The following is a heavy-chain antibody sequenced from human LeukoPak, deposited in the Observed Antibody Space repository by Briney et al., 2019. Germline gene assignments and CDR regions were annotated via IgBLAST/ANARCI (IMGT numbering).Heavy chain of an antibody. Sequence: KPSETLSLTCAVSGGSISGGKDFWGWIRQSPGKGLEWIGSIYYTGSTYYNPSLKSRVTISVDTSKSEFSLMVHPVTAADTAMYYCARRGITYSTSFFDSWGQGTLVTVAS. V-gene: IGHV4-39*01. CDR2: IYYTGST. J-gene: IGHJ4*02. CDR1: GGSISGGKDF. D-gene: IGHD6-13*01. CDR3: ARRGITYSTSFFDS.